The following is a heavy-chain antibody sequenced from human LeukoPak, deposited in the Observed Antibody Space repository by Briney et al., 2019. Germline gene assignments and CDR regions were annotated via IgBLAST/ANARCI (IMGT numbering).Heavy chain of an antibody. CDR1: GFTFSSYG. CDR2: ISYDGSNK. Sequence: PGGSLRLSCAASGFTFSSYGMHWVRQAPGKGLEWVAVISYDGSNKYYADSVKGRFTISRDNSKNTLYLQMNSLRAEDTAVYYCARWGLYGSGSYYKNLNDYWGQGTLVTVSS. CDR3: ARWGLYGSGSYYKNLNDY. D-gene: IGHD3-10*01. V-gene: IGHV3-30*03. J-gene: IGHJ4*02.